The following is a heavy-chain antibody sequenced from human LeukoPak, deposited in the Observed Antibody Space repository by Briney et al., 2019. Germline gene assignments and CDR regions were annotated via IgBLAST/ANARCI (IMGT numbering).Heavy chain of an antibody. Sequence: ASVKVSCKASGYTFTSYGISWVRQAPGQGLEWMGWISAYNGNTNYAQKLQGRVTMTIDTSTSTAYMELRSLRSDDTAVYYCARDHIPVAVAGGPSFFDIWGQGTMVTVSS. V-gene: IGHV1-18*01. CDR3: ARDHIPVAVAGGPSFFDI. D-gene: IGHD6-19*01. CDR1: GYTFTSYG. CDR2: ISAYNGNT. J-gene: IGHJ3*02.